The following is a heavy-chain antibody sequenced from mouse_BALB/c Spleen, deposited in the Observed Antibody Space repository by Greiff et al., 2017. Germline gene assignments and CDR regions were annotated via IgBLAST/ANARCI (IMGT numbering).Heavy chain of an antibody. CDR3: TIDGYYWYFDV. D-gene: IGHD2-3*01. J-gene: IGHJ1*01. Sequence: VQLQQSGTVLARPGASVKMSCKASGYTFTSYWMHWVKQRPGQGLEWIGAIYPGNSDTSYNQKFKGKAKLTAVTSTSTAYMELSSLTNEDSAVYYCTIDGYYWYFDVWGAGTTVTVSS. V-gene: IGHV1-5*01. CDR2: IYPGNSDT. CDR1: GYTFTSYW.